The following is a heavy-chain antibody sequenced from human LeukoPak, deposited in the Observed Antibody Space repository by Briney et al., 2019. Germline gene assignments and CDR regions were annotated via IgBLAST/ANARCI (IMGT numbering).Heavy chain of an antibody. V-gene: IGHV4-39*01. CDR2: INHSGST. J-gene: IGHJ4*02. CDR1: GGSISSGGYY. CDR3: ARHRGSRSYANFDY. D-gene: IGHD3-10*01. Sequence: SQTLSLTCTVSGGSISSGGYYWRWIRRPPGKGLEWIGEINHSGSTNYNPALKSRVTISLDTSKNQFSLNLSSVTAADTAVYYCARHRGSRSYANFDYWGQGTLVTVSS.